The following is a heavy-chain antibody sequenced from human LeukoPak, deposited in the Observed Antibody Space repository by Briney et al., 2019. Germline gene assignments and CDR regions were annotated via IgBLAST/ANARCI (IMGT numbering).Heavy chain of an antibody. J-gene: IGHJ5*02. D-gene: IGHD3-9*01. CDR1: GYTFTSYD. Sequence: ASVKVSCKASGYTFTSYDINWVRQATGQGLEWMGWMNPNSGNTGYAKKFQGRVTMTRNTSISTAYMELSSLRSEDTAVYYCARGYDLLNNWFDPWGQGTLVTVSS. CDR2: MNPNSGNT. V-gene: IGHV1-8*01. CDR3: ARGYDLLNNWFDP.